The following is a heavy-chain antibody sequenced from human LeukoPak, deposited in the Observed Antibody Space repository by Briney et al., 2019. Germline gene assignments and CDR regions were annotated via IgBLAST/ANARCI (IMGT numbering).Heavy chain of an antibody. D-gene: IGHD2-2*02. Sequence: PSETLSLTCTVSGGSISSGSYYWSWIRQPAGKGLEWIGRIYTSGSTNYNPSLKSRVTISVDTSKNQFSLKLSSVTAADTAVYYCARVGVGCRSTNCYNFDYWGQGTLVTVSS. CDR2: IYTSGST. CDR1: GGSISSGSYY. J-gene: IGHJ4*02. CDR3: ARVGVGCRSTNCYNFDY. V-gene: IGHV4-61*02.